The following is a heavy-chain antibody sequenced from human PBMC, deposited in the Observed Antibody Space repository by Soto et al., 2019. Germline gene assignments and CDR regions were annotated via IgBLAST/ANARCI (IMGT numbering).Heavy chain of an antibody. V-gene: IGHV1-69*06. CDR3: ARVQETEGIAAAAIKGYYYYGMDV. Sequence: QVQLVQSGAEVKKPGSSVKVSCKASGGTFSSYAISWVRQAPGQGLEWMGGIIPIFGSANYAQKFQGRVTITADKSTSTAYMELSSLRSEDTAVYYCARVQETEGIAAAAIKGYYYYGMDVWGQGTTVTVSS. J-gene: IGHJ6*02. D-gene: IGHD6-13*01. CDR1: GGTFSSYA. CDR2: IIPIFGSA.